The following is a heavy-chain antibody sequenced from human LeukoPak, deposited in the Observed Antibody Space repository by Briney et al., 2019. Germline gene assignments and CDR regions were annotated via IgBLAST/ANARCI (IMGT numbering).Heavy chain of an antibody. J-gene: IGHJ4*02. V-gene: IGHV3-23*01. D-gene: IGHD6-19*01. CDR2: ISGSGGST. Sequence: PGGSLRLSCAASGFTFSSYAMSWVRQAPGKGLEWVSAISGSGGSTYYADSVKGRFTISRDNTKNTLYLQMNSLRAEDTAVYYCAKDPGIAVAGNFDYWGQGTLVTVSS. CDR1: GFTFSSYA. CDR3: AKDPGIAVAGNFDY.